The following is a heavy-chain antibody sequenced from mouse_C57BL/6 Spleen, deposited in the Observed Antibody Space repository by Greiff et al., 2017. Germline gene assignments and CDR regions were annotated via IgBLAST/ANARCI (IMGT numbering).Heavy chain of an antibody. D-gene: IGHD1-1*01. Sequence: VQLQQSGAELARPGASVKLSCKASGYTFTSYGISWVKQRTGQGLEWIGEIYPRSGNTYYNEKFKGKATLTADKSSSTAYMELRSLTSEDSAVYFCARPATTTVVAPYFDDWGQGTTLTVSS. CDR1: GYTFTSYG. V-gene: IGHV1-81*01. CDR3: ARPATTTVVAPYFDD. CDR2: IYPRSGNT. J-gene: IGHJ2*01.